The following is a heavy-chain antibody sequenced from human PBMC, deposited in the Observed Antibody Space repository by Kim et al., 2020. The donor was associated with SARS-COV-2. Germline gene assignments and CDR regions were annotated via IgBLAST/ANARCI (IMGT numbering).Heavy chain of an antibody. D-gene: IGHD5-18*01. J-gene: IGHJ4*02. CDR3: AKNAYHVDTAGDC. V-gene: IGHV3-23*01. Sequence: YADSVKSRFTISRDNSKNTLYLQMNSLRAEDTAVYCCAKNAYHVDTAGDCWGQGTLVTVSS.